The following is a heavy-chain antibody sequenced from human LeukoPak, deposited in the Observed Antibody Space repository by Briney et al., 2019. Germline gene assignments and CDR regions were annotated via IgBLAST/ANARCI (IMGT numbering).Heavy chain of an antibody. J-gene: IGHJ4*02. CDR2: ISSSSSYI. D-gene: IGHD6-13*01. V-gene: IGHV3-21*01. Sequence: PGGSLRLSCAASGFTFSSYSMNWVRQAPGKGLEWVSSISSSSSYIYYADSVKGRFTISRDNAKNSLYLQMNSLRAEDTAVYYCARDFIHHSSSWSLFDYWGQGTLVTVSS. CDR1: GFTFSSYS. CDR3: ARDFIHHSSSWSLFDY.